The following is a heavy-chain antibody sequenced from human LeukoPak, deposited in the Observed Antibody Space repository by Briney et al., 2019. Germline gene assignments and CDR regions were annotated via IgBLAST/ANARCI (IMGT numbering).Heavy chain of an antibody. CDR1: GGSFSGYY. J-gene: IGHJ3*02. Sequence: SETLSLTCAVSGGSFSGYYWSWIRQPPGKGLEWIGEINHSGSTNYNPSLKSRVTISVDTSKNQFSLKLSSVTAADTAVYYCARGYYYDSSGYFYDAFDIWGQGTMVTVSS. V-gene: IGHV4-34*01. CDR3: ARGYYYDSSGYFYDAFDI. CDR2: INHSGST. D-gene: IGHD3-22*01.